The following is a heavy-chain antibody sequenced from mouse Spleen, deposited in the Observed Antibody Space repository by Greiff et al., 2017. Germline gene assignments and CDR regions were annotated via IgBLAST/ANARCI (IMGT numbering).Heavy chain of an antibody. CDR3: ARGLYKRGNAMDY. CDR2: ISYSGST. J-gene: IGHJ4*01. Sequence: DVKLQESGPGLAKPSQTLSLTCSVTGYSITSDYWNWIRKFPGNKLEYMGYISYSGSTYYNPSLKSRISITRDTSKNQYYLQLNSVTTEDTATYYCARGLYKRGNAMDYWGQGTSVTVSS. D-gene: IGHD1-3*01. CDR1: GYSITSDY. V-gene: IGHV3-8*01.